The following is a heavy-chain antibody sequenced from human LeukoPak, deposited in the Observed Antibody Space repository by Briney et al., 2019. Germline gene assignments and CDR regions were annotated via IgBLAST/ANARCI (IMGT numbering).Heavy chain of an antibody. CDR1: GYTFTAYY. J-gene: IGHJ4*02. CDR2: INPNSGDT. Sequence: ASVKVSCKASGYTFTAYYLHWVRQAPGQGLEWMGWINPNSGDTNYAQKFQGRVTMTRDTSISTAYMELSSMSSEDTAVYYCARGGDGDRRDFDYWGQGTLVTVYS. V-gene: IGHV1-2*02. CDR3: ARGGDGDRRDFDY. D-gene: IGHD5-24*01.